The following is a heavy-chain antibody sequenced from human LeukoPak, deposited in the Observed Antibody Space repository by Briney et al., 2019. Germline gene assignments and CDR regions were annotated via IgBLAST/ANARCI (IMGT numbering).Heavy chain of an antibody. CDR2: ISAYNGNT. D-gene: IGHD4-17*01. J-gene: IGHJ6*02. CDR1: GYTFTSYA. Sequence: GASVKVSCKASGYTFTSYAISWVRQAPGQGLEWMGWISAYNGNTNYAQKFQCRVTMTTDTSTSTAYMELRSLRSDDTAVYYCAFMVTTFDYYGMDVWGQGTTVTVSS. CDR3: AFMVTTFDYYGMDV. V-gene: IGHV1-18*01.